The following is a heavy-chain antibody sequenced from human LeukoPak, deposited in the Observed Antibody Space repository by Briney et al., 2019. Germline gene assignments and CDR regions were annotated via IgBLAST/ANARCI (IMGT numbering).Heavy chain of an antibody. CDR1: GGSFSGYY. J-gene: IGHJ4*02. D-gene: IGHD3-22*01. CDR2: INHSGST. CDR3: ANQYYYDSSGYYGD. Sequence: SETLSLTCAVYGGSFSGYYWSWIRQPPGKGLEWIGEINHSGSTNYNPSLKSRVTISVDTSKNQFSLKLSSVTAADTAVYYCANQYYYDSSGYYGDWGQGTLVTVSS. V-gene: IGHV4-34*01.